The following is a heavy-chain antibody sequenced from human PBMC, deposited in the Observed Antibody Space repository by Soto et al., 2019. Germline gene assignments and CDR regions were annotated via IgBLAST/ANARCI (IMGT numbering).Heavy chain of an antibody. Sequence: ASVKVSCKASGGTFSSYAISWVRQAPGQGLEWMGGIIPIFGTANYAQKFQGRVTITADESTSTAYMELSSLRSEDTAVYYCARGRTAMVTWYYYYGMDVWGQGTTVTVSS. D-gene: IGHD5-18*01. CDR2: IIPIFGTA. CDR1: GGTFSSYA. V-gene: IGHV1-69*13. J-gene: IGHJ6*02. CDR3: ARGRTAMVTWYYYYGMDV.